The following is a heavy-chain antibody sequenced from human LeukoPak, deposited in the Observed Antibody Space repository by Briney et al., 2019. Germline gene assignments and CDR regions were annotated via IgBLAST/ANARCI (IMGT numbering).Heavy chain of an antibody. J-gene: IGHJ4*02. Sequence: GGSPRLSCAASGFTFSSYAMSWVRQAPGKGLEWVSTISGSGGSTYYADSVKGRFTISRDNSKNTLYLQMNSLRAEDTAVYYCANSGYGAGYFDYWGQGTLVTVSS. CDR3: ANSGYGAGYFDY. V-gene: IGHV3-23*01. D-gene: IGHD3-10*01. CDR2: ISGSGGST. CDR1: GFTFSSYA.